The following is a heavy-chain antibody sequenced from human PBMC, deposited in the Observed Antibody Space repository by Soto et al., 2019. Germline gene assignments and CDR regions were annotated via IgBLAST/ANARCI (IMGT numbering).Heavy chain of an antibody. J-gene: IGHJ4*02. CDR2: ISYDGSNK. V-gene: IGHV3-30*18. CDR1: GFTFSSYG. D-gene: IGHD5-12*01. Sequence: GSLRLSCAASGFTFSSYGMHWVRQAPGKGLEWVAVISYDGSNKYYADSVKGRFTISRDNSKNTLYLQMNSLRAEDTAVYYCAKEDNSNSGYDYWGQGTLVTVSS. CDR3: AKEDNSNSGYDY.